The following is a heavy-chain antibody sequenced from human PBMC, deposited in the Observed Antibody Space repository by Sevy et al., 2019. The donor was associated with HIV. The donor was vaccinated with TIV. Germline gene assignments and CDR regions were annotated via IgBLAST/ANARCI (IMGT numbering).Heavy chain of an antibody. V-gene: IGHV3-7*01. CDR3: ARGDYDYVWGSYRPDAFDI. D-gene: IGHD3-16*02. CDR1: GFIFSSYW. CDR2: IKQDGSEK. Sequence: GGSLRLSCAASGFIFSSYWMSWVRQAPGKGLEWVANIKQDGSEKYYVDSVKGRFTISRDNAKNSLYLQMNSLRAEDTAVYYCARGDYDYVWGSYRPDAFDIWGQGTMVTVSS. J-gene: IGHJ3*02.